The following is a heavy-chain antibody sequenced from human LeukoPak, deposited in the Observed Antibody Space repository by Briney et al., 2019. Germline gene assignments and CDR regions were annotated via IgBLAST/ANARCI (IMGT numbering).Heavy chain of an antibody. CDR1: GYTFTGYD. V-gene: IGHV1-8*01. Sequence: ASVKVSCKASGYTFTGYDINWVRQATGQGLEWMGWMNPKSGNTGYAQKFQGRDTMTRNTSISTAYMELSSLRSEDTAVYFCARVSREVLGEYYYYYMDVWGKGTTVTVSS. CDR3: ARVSREVLGEYYYYYMDV. J-gene: IGHJ6*03. D-gene: IGHD3-16*01. CDR2: MNPKSGNT.